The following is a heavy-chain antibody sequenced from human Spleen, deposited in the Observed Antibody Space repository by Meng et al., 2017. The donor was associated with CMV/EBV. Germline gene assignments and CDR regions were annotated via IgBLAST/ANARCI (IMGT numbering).Heavy chain of an antibody. CDR1: FTFSSYD. J-gene: IGHJ2*01. CDR2: LGTGGDT. Sequence: FTFSSYDVHWVRQTTGDSLGWVSALGTGGDTYYSACVKSRVTISRENDKNSLYLQMKSLRAGDTAVYFCARGSRRTMLRGVNWYFDLWGRGTLVTVSS. D-gene: IGHD3-10*01. CDR3: ARGSRRTMLRGVNWYFDL. V-gene: IGHV3-13*01.